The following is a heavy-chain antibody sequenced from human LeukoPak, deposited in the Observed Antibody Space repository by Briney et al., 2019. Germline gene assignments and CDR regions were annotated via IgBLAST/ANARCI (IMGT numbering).Heavy chain of an antibody. CDR1: GGSISSGGYS. D-gene: IGHD2-21*01. J-gene: IGHJ4*02. CDR2: IYLSGSP. CDR3: ARSGAAYCGGDCYVHY. Sequence: SETLSLTCAVSGGSISSGGYSWSWIRQPPGKGLEWIGYIYLSGSPYYNPSLRGRVTISVDRSKNQFSLKLSSVTAADTAVYYCARSGAAYCGGDCYVHYWGQGTLVTVSS. V-gene: IGHV4-30-2*01.